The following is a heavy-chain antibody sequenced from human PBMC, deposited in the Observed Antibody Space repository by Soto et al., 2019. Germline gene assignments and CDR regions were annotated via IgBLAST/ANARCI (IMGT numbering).Heavy chain of an antibody. CDR2: IYYSEST. Sequence: PSETLSLTCTVSGGSISSYYWSWIRQPPGKGLERIGYIYYSESTNYNPSPTSRVTISVDTSKNQFSLKLSSVTAADTAVYYCARQLRTDYSSGWSLDYWGQGTLVNVSS. CDR1: GGSISSYY. D-gene: IGHD6-19*01. CDR3: ARQLRTDYSSGWSLDY. V-gene: IGHV4-59*08. J-gene: IGHJ4*02.